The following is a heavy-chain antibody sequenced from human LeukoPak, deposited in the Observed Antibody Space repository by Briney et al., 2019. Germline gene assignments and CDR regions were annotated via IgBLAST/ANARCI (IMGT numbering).Heavy chain of an antibody. Sequence: SETLSLTCTVSGVSISSYYWSWIRQPPGKGLEWIGYIYYSGSTNYNPSLKSRVTISVDTSKNQFSLKLTSVTAADTAVYCCARDSSGWYHWFDPWGQGTLVTVSS. J-gene: IGHJ5*02. CDR3: ARDSSGWYHWFDP. CDR2: IYYSGST. V-gene: IGHV4-59*01. D-gene: IGHD6-19*01. CDR1: GVSISSYY.